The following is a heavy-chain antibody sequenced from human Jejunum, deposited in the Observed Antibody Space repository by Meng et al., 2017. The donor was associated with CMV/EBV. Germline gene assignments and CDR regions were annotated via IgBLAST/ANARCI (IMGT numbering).Heavy chain of an antibody. V-gene: IGHV3-23*01. Sequence: SCAAPRFTFRNYAVGWVRQTPGKGLEWVSGIGASGGSTYYADSVKGRFTISRDNINNILYLQMHSLRADDTAVYYCARGAPWTDYDYWGQGTLVTVSS. CDR1: RFTFRNYA. CDR2: IGASGGST. J-gene: IGHJ4*02. CDR3: ARGAPWTDYDY. D-gene: IGHD3/OR15-3a*01.